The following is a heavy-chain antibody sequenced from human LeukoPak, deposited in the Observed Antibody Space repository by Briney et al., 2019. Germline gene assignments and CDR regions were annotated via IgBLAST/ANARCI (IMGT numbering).Heavy chain of an antibody. CDR1: GGSFSGYY. CDR2: INHSGST. D-gene: IGHD6-13*01. Sequence: SETLSLTCAVYGGSFSGYYWSWIRQPPGKGLEWIGEINHSGSTNYNPSLKSRVTISVDTSKNQFSLKLSSVTAADTAVYYCARGLQRLVKYYFDYWGQGTLVTVSS. CDR3: ARGLQRLVKYYFDY. J-gene: IGHJ4*02. V-gene: IGHV4-34*01.